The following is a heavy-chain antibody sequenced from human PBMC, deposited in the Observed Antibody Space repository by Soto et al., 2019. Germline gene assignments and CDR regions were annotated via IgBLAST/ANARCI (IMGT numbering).Heavy chain of an antibody. CDR1: GYTFTNYG. Sequence: QVQLVQSGAEVKKPGASVMLSCKASGYTFTNYGISWVRQAPGQGLVWLGWINGYNGDTNYAQNVQDRVTLTTDTSTTTAYMELRSLRSDDTAVYYCATHAVSFSSSWHFHSWGQGTLVTVSS. CDR3: ATHAVSFSSSWHFHS. V-gene: IGHV1-18*01. CDR2: INGYNGDT. D-gene: IGHD6-13*01. J-gene: IGHJ4*02.